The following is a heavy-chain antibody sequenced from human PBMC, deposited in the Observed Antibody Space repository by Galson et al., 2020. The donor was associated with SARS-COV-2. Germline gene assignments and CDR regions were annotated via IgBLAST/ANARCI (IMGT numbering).Heavy chain of an antibody. Sequence: SQASETLSLPCAVHGGSFSGYYWSWIRQPTGKGREWIGAINHTGSTNYNPSLKSRVTISVDTSKNQFSLKLRSVTAADTAVFHCARGRVGATNYFDYWGQEILVTVSS. V-gene: IGHV4-34*01. CDR3: ARGRVGATNYFDY. J-gene: IGHJ4*02. CDR2: INHTGST. D-gene: IGHD1-26*01. CDR1: GGSFSGYY.